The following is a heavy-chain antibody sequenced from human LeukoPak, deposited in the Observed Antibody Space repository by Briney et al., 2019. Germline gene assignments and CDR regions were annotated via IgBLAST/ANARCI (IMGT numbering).Heavy chain of an antibody. J-gene: IGHJ4*02. CDR3: AKDLGLLWFGTFDY. D-gene: IGHD3-10*01. V-gene: IGHV3-23*01. Sequence: GGSLRLSCAASGFTFSTYAMSWVRQAPGKGLEWVATMTGSGGSTFYGDSVKGRFTIARDNSNNMLYLQMNSLRAEDTAVYYCAKDLGLLWFGTFDYWGQGILVTVSS. CDR1: GFTFSTYA. CDR2: MTGSGGST.